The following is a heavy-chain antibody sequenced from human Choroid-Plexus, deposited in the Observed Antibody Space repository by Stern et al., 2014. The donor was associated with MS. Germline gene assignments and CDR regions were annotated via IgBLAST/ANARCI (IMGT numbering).Heavy chain of an antibody. CDR3: AKDRQYLTYFFDH. CDR2: VSYDGSNK. CDR1: GFTLGSCA. Sequence: VQLLESGGGVVQPGRPPRLSCVASGFTLGSCAMHWVRQAPGKGLEWVAGVSYDGSNKYYADSVKGRFTISRDNSQNTLYMQMSSLRPEDTAVYYCAKDRQYLTYFFDHWGQGSLVTVSS. D-gene: IGHD2/OR15-2a*01. J-gene: IGHJ5*02. V-gene: IGHV3-30*18.